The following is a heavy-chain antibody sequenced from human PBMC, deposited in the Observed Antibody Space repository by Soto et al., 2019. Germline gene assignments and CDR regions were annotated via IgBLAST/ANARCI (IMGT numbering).Heavy chain of an antibody. J-gene: IGHJ4*02. D-gene: IGHD4-17*01. Sequence: QLQLQESGPGLVKPSETLSLTCTVSGGSISSSSYYWGWIRHPSGKGLEWIGSIYYSGSTYYNPSLTSRVTISVDTSKNQFSLKLSSVTAADTAVYYCSRHGYGEGYWGQGTLVTVSS. CDR1: GGSISSSSYY. V-gene: IGHV4-39*01. CDR3: SRHGYGEGY. CDR2: IYYSGST.